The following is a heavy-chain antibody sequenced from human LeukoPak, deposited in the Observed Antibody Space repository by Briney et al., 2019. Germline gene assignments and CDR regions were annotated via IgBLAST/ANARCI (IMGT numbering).Heavy chain of an antibody. Sequence: GGSLRLSCAASGFTFSSYGMHWVRQAPGKGLEWVAFIRYDGSNKYYADSVKGRFTISRDNSKNTLYLQMNSLRAEDTAVYYCAKGGKKQWWHWFDPWGQGTLVTVSS. J-gene: IGHJ5*02. CDR1: GFTFSSYG. V-gene: IGHV3-30*02. D-gene: IGHD2-15*01. CDR3: AKGGKKQWWHWFDP. CDR2: IRYDGSNK.